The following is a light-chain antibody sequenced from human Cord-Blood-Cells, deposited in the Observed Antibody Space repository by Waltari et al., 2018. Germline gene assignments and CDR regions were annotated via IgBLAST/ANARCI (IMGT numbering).Light chain of an antibody. CDR3: NSRDSSGNHLV. V-gene: IGLV3-19*01. Sequence: SSELTQDPAVSVALGQTVRITCQGDSLRSYYASWDQQKPGQAPVLFIYGKNNRPSGIPDRFAGSSSGNTASLTITGAQAEDEADYYCNSRDSSGNHLVFGGGTKLTVL. CDR1: SLRSYY. J-gene: IGLJ2*01. CDR2: GKN.